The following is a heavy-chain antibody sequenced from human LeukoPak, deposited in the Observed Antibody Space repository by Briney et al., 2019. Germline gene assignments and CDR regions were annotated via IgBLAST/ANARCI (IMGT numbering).Heavy chain of an antibody. CDR3: ARDPRIAAAGTYFDY. Sequence: GGSLRLSCAASGFTFSSYSMNWVRQAPGKGLEWVSSISSSSSYIYHADSVKGRFTISRDNAKNSLYLQMSSLRAEDTAVYYCARDPRIAAAGTYFDYWGQGTLVTVSS. V-gene: IGHV3-21*01. CDR1: GFTFSSYS. CDR2: ISSSSSYI. D-gene: IGHD6-13*01. J-gene: IGHJ4*02.